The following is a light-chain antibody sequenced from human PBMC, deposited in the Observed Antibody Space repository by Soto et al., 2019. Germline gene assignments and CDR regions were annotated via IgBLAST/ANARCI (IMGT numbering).Light chain of an antibody. J-gene: IGLJ1*01. V-gene: IGLV2-14*01. CDR1: SSDVGSYDY. CDR3: SSYTSTTTRV. Sequence: QSALIQPPSVSGSPGQSVTISCTGTSSDVGSYDYVSWYQQHPGTVPKLMIYEVSNRPSGVSNRFSGSKSGNTATLTISGLQAEDEADYYCSSYTSTTTRVFGTGTKVTVL. CDR2: EVS.